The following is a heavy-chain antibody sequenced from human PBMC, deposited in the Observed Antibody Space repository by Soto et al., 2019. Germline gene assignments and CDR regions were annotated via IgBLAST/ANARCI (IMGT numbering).Heavy chain of an antibody. J-gene: IGHJ4*02. CDR2: ISGSGGST. V-gene: IGHV3-23*01. CDR1: GFTFSSYG. Sequence: EVQLLESGGGLVQPGGSLRLSCAASGFTFSSYGMSWVRQAPGKGLEWVSGISGSGGSTYYADSVKGRFTISRDNPKNTLYLQMNSLRAADTAVYYCAKEGRYSSSRGYFDYWGQGPLVTVSS. D-gene: IGHD6-13*01. CDR3: AKEGRYSSSRGYFDY.